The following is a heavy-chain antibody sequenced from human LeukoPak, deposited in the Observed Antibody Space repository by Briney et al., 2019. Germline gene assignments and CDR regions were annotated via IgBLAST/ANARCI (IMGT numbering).Heavy chain of an antibody. CDR1: GGSISSYY. CDR2: IYYSGTT. Sequence: SETLSLTCTVSGGSISSYYWNWIRQPPGKGLEWIGYIYYSGTTNYNPSLKSRVSMSVDTSKNQFSLKLSSVTAADTAVYYCARGNHSSGSYIAPDYWGQGTLVTVSS. CDR3: ARGNHSSGSYIAPDY. V-gene: IGHV4-59*01. D-gene: IGHD1-26*01. J-gene: IGHJ4*02.